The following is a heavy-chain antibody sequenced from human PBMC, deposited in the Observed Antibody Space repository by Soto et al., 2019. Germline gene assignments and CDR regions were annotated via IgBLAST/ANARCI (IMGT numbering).Heavy chain of an antibody. CDR1: GYTFTSYA. Sequence: QVQLVQSGAEVKKPGASVKVSCKASGYTFTSYAMHWVRQAPGQRLEWMGWINAGNGNTKYSQKFQGRVTISRDTSASTAYMELSSLRSEDTAVYYCARAAGGSYYDYWGQGTLVTVSS. D-gene: IGHD1-26*01. CDR2: INAGNGNT. V-gene: IGHV1-3*01. CDR3: ARAAGGSYYDY. J-gene: IGHJ4*02.